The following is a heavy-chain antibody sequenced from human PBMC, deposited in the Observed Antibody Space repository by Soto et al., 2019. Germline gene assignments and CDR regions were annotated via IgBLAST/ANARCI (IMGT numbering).Heavy chain of an antibody. V-gene: IGHV1-69*13. CDR2: IIPIFGTA. CDR3: ARDRRQQLERGIFDY. CDR1: GGTFSSYA. Sequence: SVKVSCKASGGTFSSYAISWVRQAPGQGLEWMGGIIPIFGTANYAQKFQGRVTITADESTSTAYMELSSLRSEDTAVYYCARDRRQQLERGIFDYWGQGTLVTVS. J-gene: IGHJ4*02. D-gene: IGHD6-13*01.